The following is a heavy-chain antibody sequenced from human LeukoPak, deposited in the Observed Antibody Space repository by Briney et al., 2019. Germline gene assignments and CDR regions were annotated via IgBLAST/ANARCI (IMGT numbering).Heavy chain of an antibody. CDR2: INHSGST. Sequence: SETLSLTCAVYGGSFSGYYWSWIRQPPGKGLEWIGEINHSGSTNYNPSLKSRVTISVDTSKNQFSLKLSSVTAPDTAVYYCARRSWLRPYYFDYWGQGTLVTVSS. CDR3: ARRSWLRPYYFDY. D-gene: IGHD5-12*01. J-gene: IGHJ4*02. CDR1: GGSFSGYY. V-gene: IGHV4-34*01.